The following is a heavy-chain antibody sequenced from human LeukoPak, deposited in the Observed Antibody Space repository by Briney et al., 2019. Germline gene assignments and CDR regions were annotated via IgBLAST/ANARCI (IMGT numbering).Heavy chain of an antibody. D-gene: IGHD3-16*01. CDR3: ARGKDGVWAFDI. Sequence: GGSLRLSCGASGFTFNNYWMHWVRQAPGMGLVWVSRINSDGSGTTYADSVKGRVTISRDNAKNTLYLQMNSLRAEDADVYYCARGKDGVWAFDIWGQGTTVTVSS. CDR2: INSDGSGT. V-gene: IGHV3-74*01. J-gene: IGHJ3*02. CDR1: GFTFNNYW.